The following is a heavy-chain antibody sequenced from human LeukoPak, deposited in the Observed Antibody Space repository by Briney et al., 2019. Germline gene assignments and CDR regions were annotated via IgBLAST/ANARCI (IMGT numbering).Heavy chain of an antibody. CDR1: GGSISSYY. CDR2: IYYSGST. V-gene: IGHV4-59*08. CDR3: ARSVARFYWYFDL. J-gene: IGHJ2*01. D-gene: IGHD6-19*01. Sequence: SETLSLTCTVSGGSISSYYWSWIRQPPGKGLEWIGYIYYSGSTNYNPPLKSRVTISVDTSKNQFSLKLSSVTAADTAVYYCARSVARFYWYFDLWGRGTLVTVSS.